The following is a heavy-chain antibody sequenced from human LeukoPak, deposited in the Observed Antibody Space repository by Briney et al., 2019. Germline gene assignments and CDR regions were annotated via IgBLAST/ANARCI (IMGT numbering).Heavy chain of an antibody. J-gene: IGHJ6*03. Sequence: ASVKVSCKASGYTFTSHSLNWVRQAPGQGLEWMGWINVYTGDTKNAQKFQGRVTMTTDTSTSTAYMELRRLRSDDTAVYYCARSGSMVRGRITQYYYYYYYMDVWGKGTTVTISS. V-gene: IGHV1-18*04. D-gene: IGHD3-10*01. CDR2: INVYTGDT. CDR3: ARSGSMVRGRITQYYYYYYYMDV. CDR1: GYTFTSHS.